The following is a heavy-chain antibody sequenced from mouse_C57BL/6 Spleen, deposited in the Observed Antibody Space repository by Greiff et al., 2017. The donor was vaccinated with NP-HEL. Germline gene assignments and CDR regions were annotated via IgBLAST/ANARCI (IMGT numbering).Heavy chain of an antibody. CDR2: LPPSNGGT. CDR1: FSTFPLYF. V-gene: IGHV1-53*01. D-gene: IGHD3-2*02. J-gene: IGHJ2*01. CDR3: ARDSSGYHFDY. Sequence: QVQLQQSGTELVKPGGEGKRGGKDSFSTFPLYFLPFVKHSPLPFLSFIVNLPPSNGGTNYNEKFKSKATLTVDKSSSTAYMQLSSLTSEDSAVYYCARDSSGYHFDYWGQGTTLTVSS.